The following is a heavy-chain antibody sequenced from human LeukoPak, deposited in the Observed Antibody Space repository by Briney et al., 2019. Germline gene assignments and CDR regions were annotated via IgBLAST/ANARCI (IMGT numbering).Heavy chain of an antibody. CDR2: INDDGGLT. D-gene: IGHD5-24*01. V-gene: IGHV3-64D*08. CDR3: LKGGRATIGPPKD. J-gene: IGHJ4*02. Sequence: GGSLRLSCSAAGFTFSSHAMHWVRQAPGKGLEYVSTINDDGGLTYYADSVKGRFTISRDNSKNTLYLQMNNLRPEDTAVYHCLKGGRATIGPPKDWGQGTLVTVSS. CDR1: GFTFSSHA.